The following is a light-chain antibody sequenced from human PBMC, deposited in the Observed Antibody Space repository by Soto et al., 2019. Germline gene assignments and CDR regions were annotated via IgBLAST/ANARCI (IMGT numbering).Light chain of an antibody. J-gene: IGKJ1*01. V-gene: IGKV1-39*01. CDR1: QSIASY. CDR2: AAS. Sequence: DIQMTQSPSSLSASVGDRVTITCRASQSIASYLTWYQQNPGKAAKILIYAASNLQSGVPSRFSGSESGTDLTLPITSLQPEDFATYCCHPTYTSPYTFGQATKVQIK. CDR3: HPTYTSPYT.